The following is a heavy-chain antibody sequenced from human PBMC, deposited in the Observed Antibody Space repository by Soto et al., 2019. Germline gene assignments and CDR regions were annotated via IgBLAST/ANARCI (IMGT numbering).Heavy chain of an antibody. CDR1: GFTFSASE. D-gene: IGHD1-1*01. CDR2: IYNSGSTM. J-gene: IGHJ6*02. CDR3: ARASVGTGLDV. V-gene: IGHV3-48*03. Sequence: GGSLRLSCAASGFTFSASEMNWVRYASGKGLEWLSYIYNSGSTMTYADSVKGRFAISRDNAKNSLYLQMYSLRAEDTAVYCCARASVGTGLDVWVQGTTVTVSS.